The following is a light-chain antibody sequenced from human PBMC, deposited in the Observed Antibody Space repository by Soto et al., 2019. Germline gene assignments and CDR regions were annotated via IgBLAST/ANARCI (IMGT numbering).Light chain of an antibody. J-gene: IGKJ2*01. CDR1: QSVSSSY. Sequence: EIVLTQSPGTLSLSPGERATLSCRASQSVSSSYLGWYQQKPGQAPRLLIYGASSRATGIPDRFSGSGSGTDFTLTISRLEPEDFAVYYCHPYGSSPTYTFGQGTKLEIK. CDR2: GAS. V-gene: IGKV3-20*01. CDR3: HPYGSSPTYT.